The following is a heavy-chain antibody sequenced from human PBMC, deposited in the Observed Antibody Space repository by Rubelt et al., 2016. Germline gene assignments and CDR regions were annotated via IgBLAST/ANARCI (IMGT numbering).Heavy chain of an antibody. D-gene: IGHD6-6*01. CDR3: AKESSSSPDPYYYYGMDV. CDR1: SYS. V-gene: IGHV3-48*01. CDR2: ISSSSSTI. Sequence: SYSMNWVRQAPGKGLEWVSYISSSSSTIYYADSVKGRFTISRDNSKNTLYLQMNSLRAEDTAVYYCAKESSSSPDPYYYYGMDVWGQGTTVTVSS. J-gene: IGHJ6*02.